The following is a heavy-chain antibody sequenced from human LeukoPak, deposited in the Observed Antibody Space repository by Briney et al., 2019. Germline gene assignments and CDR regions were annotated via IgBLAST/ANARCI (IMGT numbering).Heavy chain of an antibody. Sequence: GGSLRLSCAASGFTFSSYSMNWVRQAPGKGLEWVSSISSSSSYIYHADSVKGRFTISRDNAKNSLYLQMNSLRAEDTAVYYCARDYTVLNWFDPWGQGTLVTVSS. D-gene: IGHD5/OR15-5a*01. CDR2: ISSSSSYI. V-gene: IGHV3-21*01. J-gene: IGHJ5*02. CDR1: GFTFSSYS. CDR3: ARDYTVLNWFDP.